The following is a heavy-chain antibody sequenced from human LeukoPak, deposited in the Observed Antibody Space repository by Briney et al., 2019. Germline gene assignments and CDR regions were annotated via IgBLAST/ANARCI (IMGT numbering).Heavy chain of an antibody. D-gene: IGHD5-18*01. CDR3: ARDSSYGYDY. CDR1: GFTFSNYW. Sequence: GGSLRLSCAASGFTFSNYWMHWVRQAPGKGLVWVSRIKSDGTYTTHADSVKGRFTISRDNAKNTLYLQMNSLRAEDTAVYYCARDSSYGYDYWGQGTLVTVSS. CDR2: IKSDGTYT. J-gene: IGHJ4*02. V-gene: IGHV3-74*01.